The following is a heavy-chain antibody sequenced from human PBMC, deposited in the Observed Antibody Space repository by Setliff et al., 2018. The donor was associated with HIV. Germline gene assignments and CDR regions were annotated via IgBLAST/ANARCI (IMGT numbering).Heavy chain of an antibody. CDR1: GYEFYGWW. V-gene: IGHV5-51*01. CDR3: VRYSGSSYKSNWFDP. Sequence: GESLKISCKTSGYEFYGWWIGWVRQKPGKGLEWMGIIYPDDSNTRYSPSLRGQVTISADMSISTAYLQWSSLLASDTAMYYCVRYSGSSYKSNWFDPWGQGTRVTV. J-gene: IGHJ5*02. D-gene: IGHD1-26*01. CDR2: IYPDDSNT.